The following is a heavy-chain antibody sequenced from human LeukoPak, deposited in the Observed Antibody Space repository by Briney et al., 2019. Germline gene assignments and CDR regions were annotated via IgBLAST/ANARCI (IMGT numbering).Heavy chain of an antibody. CDR2: VHHTGDT. V-gene: IGHV4-30-2*01. D-gene: IGHD6-13*01. CDR3: GRGASWYEVLIDY. Sequence: PSETLSLTCTVSGDSISRGAYSWNWIRQPPGKGLEWIGYVHHTGDTHYNPSLESRGTVSVDRSKNQFSLKLTSVTAADTAIYYCGRGASWYEVLIDYWGQGTLVIVSS. J-gene: IGHJ4*02. CDR1: GDSISRGAYS.